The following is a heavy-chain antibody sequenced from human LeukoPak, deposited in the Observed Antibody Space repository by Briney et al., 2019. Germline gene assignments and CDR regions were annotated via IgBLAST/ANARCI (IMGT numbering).Heavy chain of an antibody. J-gene: IGHJ4*02. D-gene: IGHD3-16*02. Sequence: GGSLRLSCAASGFTFSSYAMSWVRQAPGKGLEWVSAISGSGGSTYYADSVTGRFTTSRDNSKNTLYLQMNSLRAEDTAVYYCANLIAEDFDYWGQGTLVTVSS. CDR1: GFTFSSYA. V-gene: IGHV3-23*01. CDR3: ANLIAEDFDY. CDR2: ISGSGGST.